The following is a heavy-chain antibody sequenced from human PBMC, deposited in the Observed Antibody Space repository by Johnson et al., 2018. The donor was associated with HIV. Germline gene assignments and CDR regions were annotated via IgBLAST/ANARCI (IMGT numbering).Heavy chain of an antibody. CDR2: IKQDGSEK. Sequence: VQLVESGGGLVKPGGSLILSCAASGFIFSDSYMTWIRQAPGKGLEWVANIKQDGSEKYYVDSVKGRFTISRDNAKNSLYLQMNSLRAEDTAVYYCARDEWGLRKGGGAFDIWGQGTMVTVSS. D-gene: IGHD1-26*01. V-gene: IGHV3-7*01. CDR3: ARDEWGLRKGGGAFDI. J-gene: IGHJ3*02. CDR1: GFIFSDSY.